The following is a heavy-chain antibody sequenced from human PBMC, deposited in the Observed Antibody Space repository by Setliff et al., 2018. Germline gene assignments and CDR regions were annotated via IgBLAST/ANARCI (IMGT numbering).Heavy chain of an antibody. CDR3: ARLALTGYDSSGYYYALDYYYYMDV. Sequence: GGSLRLSCEASGFSFNRHWMSWVRQAPGKGLEWVANIKQDGSEQYYVDSVKGRFTISRDNANHTLYLQMNSLRADDTAVYYCARLALTGYDSSGYYYALDYYYYMDVWGKGTTVTVSS. J-gene: IGHJ6*03. CDR2: IKQDGSEQ. CDR1: GFSFNRHW. V-gene: IGHV3-7*01. D-gene: IGHD3-22*01.